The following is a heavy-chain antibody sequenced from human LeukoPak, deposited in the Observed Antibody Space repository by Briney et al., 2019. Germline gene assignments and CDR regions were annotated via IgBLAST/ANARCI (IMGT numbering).Heavy chain of an antibody. Sequence: GGSLRLSCAASGFTVSSNYMSWVRQAPGKGLEWVANIKLDGSEKNYVDSVKGRFTISRDNTKDSLYLQMNSLRVEDTAVFYCARDQYDTWSRRGNFDSWGQGTLVIVSS. CDR1: GFTVSSNY. V-gene: IGHV3-7*03. CDR2: IKLDGSEK. D-gene: IGHD3-3*01. CDR3: ARDQYDTWSRRGNFDS. J-gene: IGHJ4*02.